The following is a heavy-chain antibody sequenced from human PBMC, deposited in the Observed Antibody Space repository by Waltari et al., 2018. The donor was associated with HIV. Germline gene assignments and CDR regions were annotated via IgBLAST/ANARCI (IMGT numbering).Heavy chain of an antibody. D-gene: IGHD2-21*02. CDR3: ARPGLAYCGGDCYYHF. Sequence: VQLVQSGTEVKKPGESLTLSCKASGYRVTTYWLAWVRQRPGKGLEWRGIVYPGDSETRYSPSFEGQVTISVDKSIATAYLQWSSLKASDSAVYYCARPGLAYCGGDCYYHFWGQGTLVSVSS. V-gene: IGHV5-51*01. CDR1: GYRVTTYW. CDR2: VYPGDSET. J-gene: IGHJ4*02.